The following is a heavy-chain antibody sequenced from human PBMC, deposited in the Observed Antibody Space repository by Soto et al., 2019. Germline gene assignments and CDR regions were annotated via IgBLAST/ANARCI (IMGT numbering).Heavy chain of an antibody. Sequence: QVQLVQSGAEAKKPGASVTVSCQASGYTFTSYDINWVRQATGQGLEWMGWMTPSSGNTGYAQKFRGRVTWTRSTSIRTAYLKLSRLRSDDPAVDYCTRGDFWGQGTLVTVSS. V-gene: IGHV1-8*01. CDR2: MTPSSGNT. J-gene: IGHJ4*02. CDR3: TRGDF. CDR1: GYTFTSYD.